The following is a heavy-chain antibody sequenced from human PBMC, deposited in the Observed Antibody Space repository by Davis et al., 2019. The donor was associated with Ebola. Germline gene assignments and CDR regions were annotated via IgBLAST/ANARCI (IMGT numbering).Heavy chain of an antibody. J-gene: IGHJ4*02. V-gene: IGHV4-30-2*01. Sequence: SETLSLTCAVSGASIASGGYSWSWIRQPPGKGLEWIGYIYHSGSAYYNPSLKSRVTMSVDKSRNQFSLKVTSVTAADTAMYYCARTDRVCSGGTCYSGNDFDYWGQGTLVTVSS. CDR3: ARTDRVCSGGTCYSGNDFDY. CDR2: IYHSGSA. D-gene: IGHD2-15*01. CDR1: GASIASGGYS.